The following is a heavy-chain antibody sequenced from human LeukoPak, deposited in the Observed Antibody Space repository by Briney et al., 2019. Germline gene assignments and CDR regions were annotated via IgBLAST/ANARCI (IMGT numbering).Heavy chain of an antibody. CDR3: ARDRYDYVWGSYRYSPEQYDY. CDR2: ISAYNGNT. J-gene: IGHJ4*02. CDR1: GYTFTSYG. V-gene: IGHV1-18*01. Sequence: SVKVSCKASGYTFTSYGISWVRQAPGQGLEWMGWISAYNGNTNYAQKLQGRVTMTTDTSTSTAYMELRSLKSDDTAVYYCARDRYDYVWGSYRYSPEQYDYWGQGTLVTVSS. D-gene: IGHD3-16*02.